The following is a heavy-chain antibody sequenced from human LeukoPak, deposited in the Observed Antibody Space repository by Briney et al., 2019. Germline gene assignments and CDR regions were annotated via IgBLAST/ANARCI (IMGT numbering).Heavy chain of an antibody. CDR2: IGVNNGNT. CDR1: GYTFTSYG. J-gene: IGHJ4*02. D-gene: IGHD3-10*01. CDR3: ARQAGGHFDY. V-gene: IGHV1-18*01. Sequence: GASVRVSCKASGYTFTSYGIGWVRQAPGQGLEWMGWIGVNNGNTYYADKLQGRVTMTTDTSASTVYMELRSLTSDDTAVYYCARQAGGHFDYWGQGTLVTASS.